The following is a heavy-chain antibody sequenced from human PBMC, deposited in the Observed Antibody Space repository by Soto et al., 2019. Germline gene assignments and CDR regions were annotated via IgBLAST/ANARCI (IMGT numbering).Heavy chain of an antibody. CDR2: IEWEDDK. Sequence: SGPTLVNPTPTLTLTCTFSGFSLSTNGMCVSWIRQPPGKALEWLALIEWEDDKFYSTSLKTRLTLSNDTSRNQVVLTMTDMDPVDTATYYCVRIRSRYSPSSYYEGMDVWGQGTTVTVSS. CDR3: VRIRSRYSPSSYYEGMDV. CDR1: GFSLSTNGMC. V-gene: IGHV2-70*01. D-gene: IGHD3-3*01. J-gene: IGHJ6*02.